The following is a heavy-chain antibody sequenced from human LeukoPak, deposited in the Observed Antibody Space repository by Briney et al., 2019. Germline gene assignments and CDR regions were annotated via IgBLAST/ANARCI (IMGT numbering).Heavy chain of an antibody. CDR2: ISWNSGSI. CDR1: GFTFDDYA. V-gene: IGHV3-9*01. J-gene: IGHJ5*02. Sequence: GGSLRLSCAASGFTFDDYAMHWVRQAPGKGLEWVSGISWNSGSIGYADSVKGRFTISRDNAKNSLYLQMNSLRAEDTALYYCAKAMALSVFWFDPWGRGTLVTVSS. D-gene: IGHD1-14*01. CDR3: AKAMALSVFWFDP.